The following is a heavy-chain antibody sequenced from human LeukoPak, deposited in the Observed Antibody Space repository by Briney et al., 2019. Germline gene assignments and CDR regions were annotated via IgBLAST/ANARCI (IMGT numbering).Heavy chain of an antibody. V-gene: IGHV3-23*01. CDR3: ARENPDNWATGFDP. CDR2: ISGSATNT. Sequence: PGGSLRLSCAASGFTFSTYAMSWVRQAPGKGLEWVSSISGSATNTYYADSVKGRFTISRDKSKNTLDLQMNSLRAEDTAVYYCARENPDNWATGFDPWGQGTLVTVSS. J-gene: IGHJ5*02. D-gene: IGHD1-20*01. CDR1: GFTFSTYA.